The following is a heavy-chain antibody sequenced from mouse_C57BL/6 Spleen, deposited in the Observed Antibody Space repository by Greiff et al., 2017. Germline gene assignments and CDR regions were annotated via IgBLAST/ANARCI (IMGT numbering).Heavy chain of an antibody. CDR3: ARGLPPDY. CDR1: GYAFSSSW. CDR2: IYPGDGDT. Sequence: VQLQESGPELVKPGASVKISCKASGYAFSSSWMNWVKQRPGKGLEWIGRIYPGDGDTNYNGKFKGKATLTADKSSSTAYMQLSSLTSEDSAVYFCARGLPPDYWGQGTTLTVSS. D-gene: IGHD5-5*01. V-gene: IGHV1-82*01. J-gene: IGHJ2*01.